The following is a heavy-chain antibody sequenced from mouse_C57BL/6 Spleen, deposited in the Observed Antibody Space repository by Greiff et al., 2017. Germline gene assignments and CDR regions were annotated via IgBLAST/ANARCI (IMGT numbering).Heavy chain of an antibody. CDR2: IWRGGST. D-gene: IGHD4-1*01. J-gene: IGHJ4*01. CDR3: AKVSGTEYAMDY. Sequence: QVQLKESGPGLVQPSQSLSITCTVSGFSLTSYGVHWVRQSPGKGLEWLGVIWRGGSTDYNAAFMSRLSITTYNSKSPVFFKMNSLQADDTAIYYCAKVSGTEYAMDYWGQGTSVTVSS. CDR1: GFSLTSYG. V-gene: IGHV2-5*01.